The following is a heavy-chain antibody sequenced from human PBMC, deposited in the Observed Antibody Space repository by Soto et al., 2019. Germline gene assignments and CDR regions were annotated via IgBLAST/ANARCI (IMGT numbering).Heavy chain of an antibody. Sequence: GGSLRLSCAASGFTFNNYAMSWVRQAPGKGLEWVSGISGSGTYTYFADSVRGRFTISRDNSKNTLFLQMSSLRAEDTAIYYCAKSASGYYKLIDYWGQGSLVTVSS. V-gene: IGHV3-23*01. CDR1: GFTFNNYA. CDR3: AKSASGYYKLIDY. CDR2: ISGSGTYT. J-gene: IGHJ4*02. D-gene: IGHD5-12*01.